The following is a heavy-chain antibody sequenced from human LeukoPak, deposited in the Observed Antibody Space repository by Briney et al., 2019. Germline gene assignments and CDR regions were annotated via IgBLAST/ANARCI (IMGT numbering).Heavy chain of an antibody. J-gene: IGHJ3*01. CDR1: GFTFSSYS. Sequence: GSLRLSCAASGFTFSSYSMNWVRQAPGKGLEWASYISSSSSTIYYADSVKGRFTISRDNAKNSLYLQMNSLRAEDTAVYYCARDRLGYYGSGSLWGQGTMVTVSS. CDR3: ARDRLGYYGSGSL. CDR2: ISSSSSTI. D-gene: IGHD3-10*01. V-gene: IGHV3-48*04.